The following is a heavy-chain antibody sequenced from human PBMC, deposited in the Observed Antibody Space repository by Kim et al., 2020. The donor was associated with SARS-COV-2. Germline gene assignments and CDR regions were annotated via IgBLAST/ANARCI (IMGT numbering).Heavy chain of an antibody. CDR1: GYTFGDYD. CDR2: ISPYNGNT. Sequence: ASVKVSCKASGYTFGDYDINWVRQAPGQGLEWMGWISPYNGNTKYAQNVQGRVTMTTDTSTNTAYLELTSLRSDDTAVYYCARDGITMIRGVFTSWGQGTLVTVYS. V-gene: IGHV1-18*01. CDR3: ARDGITMIRGVFTS. D-gene: IGHD3-10*01. J-gene: IGHJ5*02.